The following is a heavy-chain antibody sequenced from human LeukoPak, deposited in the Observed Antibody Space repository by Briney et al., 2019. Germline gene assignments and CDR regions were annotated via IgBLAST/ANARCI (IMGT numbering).Heavy chain of an antibody. D-gene: IGHD5-18*01. Sequence: GPSVKVSCKASGYTFTGYYMHWVRQAPGQGLEWMGWINPNSGGTNYAQKFQGRVTITRDTSISTAYMELSRLRSDDTAVYYCARGHTNIDTASRGDSFDYWGQGTLVTVSS. CDR2: INPNSGGT. J-gene: IGHJ4*02. V-gene: IGHV1-2*02. CDR3: ARGHTNIDTASRGDSFDY. CDR1: GYTFTGYY.